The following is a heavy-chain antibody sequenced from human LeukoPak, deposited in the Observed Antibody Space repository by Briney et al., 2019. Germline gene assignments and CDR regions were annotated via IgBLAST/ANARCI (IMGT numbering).Heavy chain of an antibody. CDR1: GFTFSSYG. V-gene: IGHV3-30*18. J-gene: IGHJ4*02. Sequence: GGSLRLSCAASGFTFSSYGMHWVRQAPGKGLEWVAVISYDGSSKYYADSVKGRFTISRDNSKNTLYLQMNSLRAEDTAVYYCAKGASSVAALYYFDYWGQGTLVTVSS. D-gene: IGHD6-19*01. CDR2: ISYDGSSK. CDR3: AKGASSVAALYYFDY.